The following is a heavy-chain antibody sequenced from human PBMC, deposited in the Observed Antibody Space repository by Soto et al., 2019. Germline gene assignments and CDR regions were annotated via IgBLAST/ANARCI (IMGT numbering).Heavy chain of an antibody. D-gene: IGHD3-10*01. V-gene: IGHV3-9*01. CDR1: GFTFDDYA. CDR2: ISWNSGSI. J-gene: IGHJ6*02. CDR3: AKALYYYGSGSPYGMDV. Sequence: GGSLRLSCAASGFTFDDYAMHWVRQAPGKGLEWVSCISWNSGSIGYADSVKGRFTISRENAKNSLYLQMNSLRAEDTALYYCAKALYYYGSGSPYGMDVWGQGTTVTVSS.